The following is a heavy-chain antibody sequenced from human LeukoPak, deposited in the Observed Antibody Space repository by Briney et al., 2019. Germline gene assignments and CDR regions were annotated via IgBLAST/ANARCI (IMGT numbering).Heavy chain of an antibody. Sequence: SQTLSLTCTVSGGSISSGSYYWSWIRQPAGKGLEWIGNIYYSGSTNYNPSLKSRVTISVDTSKNQFSLKLSSVTAADTAVYYCTRGSIAYYYMDAWGKGTTVTISS. J-gene: IGHJ6*03. CDR3: TRGSIAYYYMDA. D-gene: IGHD3-22*01. CDR2: IYYSGST. V-gene: IGHV4-61*10. CDR1: GGSISSGSYY.